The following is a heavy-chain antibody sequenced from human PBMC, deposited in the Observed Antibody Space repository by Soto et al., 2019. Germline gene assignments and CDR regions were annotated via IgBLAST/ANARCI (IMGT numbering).Heavy chain of an antibody. Sequence: SWTLSLSYTVSGGSISISSYYWGWIRQPPGKGLEWIGSIYYSGSTYYNPSLKSRVTISVDTSKNQFSMKLSSVTAADTAVYYRARQVSGTRTTSRDLFDRSGQ. D-gene: IGHD1-26*01. CDR1: GGSISISSYY. J-gene: IGHJ5*02. CDR3: ARQVSGTRTTSRDLFDR. V-gene: IGHV4-39*01. CDR2: IYYSGST.